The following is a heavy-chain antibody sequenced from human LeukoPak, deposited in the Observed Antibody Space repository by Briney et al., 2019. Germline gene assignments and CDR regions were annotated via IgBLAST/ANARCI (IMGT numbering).Heavy chain of an antibody. CDR2: INHSGST. D-gene: IGHD2-2*01. J-gene: IGHJ4*02. V-gene: IGHV4-34*01. Sequence: PSETLSLTCAVYGGSFSGYYWSWIRQPPGKGLEWIGEINHSGSTNYNPSLKSRVTISVDTSKNQFSLKLSSVTAADTAVYYCASFKYCSSTSCLDYWGQGTLVTVSS. CDR3: ASFKYCSSTSCLDY. CDR1: GGSFSGYY.